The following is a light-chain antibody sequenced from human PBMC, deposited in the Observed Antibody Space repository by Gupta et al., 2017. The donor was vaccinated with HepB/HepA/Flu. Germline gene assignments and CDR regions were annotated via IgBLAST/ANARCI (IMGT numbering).Light chain of an antibody. J-gene: IGLJ2*01. CDR3: QSYDSSLSVVV. V-gene: IGLV1-40*01. CDR2: GNS. Sequence: QSVLTQPPSVSGAPGQRVTISFTWSSSNIGAGYDVHWYQQLPGTAPKLLIYGNSNRPSGVPDRFSGSKSGTSASLAITGLQAEDEADYYCQSYDSSLSVVVFGGGTKLTVL. CDR1: SSNIGAGYD.